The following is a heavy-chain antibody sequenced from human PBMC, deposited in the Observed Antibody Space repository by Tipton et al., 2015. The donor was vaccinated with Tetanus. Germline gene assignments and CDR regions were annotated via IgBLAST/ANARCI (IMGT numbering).Heavy chain of an antibody. D-gene: IGHD3-3*01. Sequence: TLSLTCTVSGGSLRGGDHNWSWIRQAPGKGLEWLAYISSSGSTNSNYFPKSRITMSRDTSKNQFSLKLASVTAADTAVYFCGRANYDSSKKGPFDAWGEGILVIVS. V-gene: IGHV4-61*08. CDR1: GGSLRGGDHN. CDR3: GRANYDSSKKGPFDA. J-gene: IGHJ4*02. CDR2: ISSSGST.